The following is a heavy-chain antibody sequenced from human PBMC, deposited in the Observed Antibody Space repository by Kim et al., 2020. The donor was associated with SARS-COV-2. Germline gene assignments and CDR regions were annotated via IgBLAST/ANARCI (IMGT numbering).Heavy chain of an antibody. CDR3: AKDPYSAYSSGWYSFCDH. CDR2: ISYDGSNK. Sequence: GGSLRLSCAASGFAFSSYAMHWVRQAPGKGLEWVAVISYDGSNKYYADSVKGRFTISRDSSKNTLYLQMSSLRPEDTAVYYCAKDPYSAYSSGWYSFCDHWGQGTPVAVSS. CDR1: GFAFSSYA. D-gene: IGHD6-19*01. J-gene: IGHJ4*02. V-gene: IGHV3-30*18.